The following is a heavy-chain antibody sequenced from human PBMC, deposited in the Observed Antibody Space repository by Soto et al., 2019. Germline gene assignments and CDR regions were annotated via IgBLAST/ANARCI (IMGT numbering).Heavy chain of an antibody. Sequence: EVQLVESGGGLVQPGGSLRLSCEASGFTFSSNGMNWVRQAPGKGLEWVSFISIGSSTINYADSVRGRFTISRDNAKNSLYLQMISLRDEDTAVYYCARDWGVYASDIRTHIPHLDSWGQGTLVTVSS. D-gene: IGHD2-2*01. J-gene: IGHJ4*02. V-gene: IGHV3-48*02. CDR3: ARDWGVYASDIRTHIPHLDS. CDR1: GFTFSSNG. CDR2: ISIGSSTI.